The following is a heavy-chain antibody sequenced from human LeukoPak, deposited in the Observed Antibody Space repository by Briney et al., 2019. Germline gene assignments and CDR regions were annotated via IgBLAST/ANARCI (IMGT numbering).Heavy chain of an antibody. D-gene: IGHD2-15*01. CDR3: ARGWGEKGYCRGGTCNNPQFDY. Sequence: GGSLRLSCATSGFAFSSYWMLWVRQVPGKGLVWVSRISGDGSTTTYADSVKGRFTISRDNTNNILYLQMNSLGAEDTAVYYCARGWGEKGYCRGGTCNNPQFDYWGQGILVTVSS. CDR1: GFAFSSYW. CDR2: ISGDGSTT. V-gene: IGHV3-74*01. J-gene: IGHJ4*02.